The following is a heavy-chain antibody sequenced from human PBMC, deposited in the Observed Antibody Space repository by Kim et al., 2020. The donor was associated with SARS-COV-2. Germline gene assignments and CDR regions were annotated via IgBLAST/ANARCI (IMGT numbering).Heavy chain of an antibody. V-gene: IGHV3-30*18. CDR1: GFTFSSYG. J-gene: IGHJ6*02. D-gene: IGHD3-3*01. Sequence: GGSLRLSCAASGFTFSSYGMHWVRQAPGKGLEWVAVISYDGSNKYYADSVKGRFTISRDNSKNTLYLQMNSLRAEDTAVYYCAKEGSVLRFLEWPSLGGMDVWGQGTTVTVSS. CDR3: AKEGSVLRFLEWPSLGGMDV. CDR2: ISYDGSNK.